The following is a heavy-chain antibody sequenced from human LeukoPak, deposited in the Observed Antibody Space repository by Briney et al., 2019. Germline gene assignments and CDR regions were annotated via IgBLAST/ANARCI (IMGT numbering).Heavy chain of an antibody. V-gene: IGHV3-30*18. CDR2: ISYDGSNK. J-gene: IGHJ6*03. D-gene: IGHD2-21*02. CDR3: ANPPTAHYYYYYMDV. Sequence: GGSLRLSCAASGFTFSSYGMHWVRQAPGKGLEWVAVISYDGSNKYYADSVKGRFTISRDNSKNTLYLQMNSLRAEDTAVYYCANPPTAHYYYYYMDVWGKGTTVTVSS. CDR1: GFTFSSYG.